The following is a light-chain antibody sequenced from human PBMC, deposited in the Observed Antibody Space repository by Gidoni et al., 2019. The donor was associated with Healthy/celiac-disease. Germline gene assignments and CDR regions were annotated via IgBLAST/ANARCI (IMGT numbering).Light chain of an antibody. CDR2: AAS. CDR1: QGISSY. Sequence: DIQLTPSPSFLSASVGDRVTITCRASQGISSYLAWYQQKPGKAPTLLIYAASTLQSGVPSRFSGSGSGTEFTLTISSLQPEDFATYYCQQLNSYTWTFGQGTKVEIK. J-gene: IGKJ1*01. V-gene: IGKV1-9*01. CDR3: QQLNSYTWT.